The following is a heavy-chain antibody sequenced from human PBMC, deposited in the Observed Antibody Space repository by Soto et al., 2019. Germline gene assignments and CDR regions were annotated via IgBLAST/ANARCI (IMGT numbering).Heavy chain of an antibody. CDR1: GFTLSGYW. J-gene: IGHJ4*02. Sequence: EVQLVESGGGLVQPGGSLRLSCAASGFTLSGYWMSWVRQAPGQGLEWVANIKQDGREKYYVDSVKGRFTISRDNAKNSLYLQMNSLRAEDTAVYYCAREPSSIDYWGQGTLVTVSS. CDR3: AREPSSIDY. CDR2: IKQDGREK. V-gene: IGHV3-7*01. D-gene: IGHD2-2*01.